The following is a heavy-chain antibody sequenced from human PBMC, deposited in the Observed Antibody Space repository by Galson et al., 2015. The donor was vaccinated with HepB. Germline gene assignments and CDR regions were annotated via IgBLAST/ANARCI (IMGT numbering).Heavy chain of an antibody. Sequence: SLRLSCAASGFTVSSNYMSWVRQAPGKGLEWVSVIYSGGSTYYADSVKGRFTISRDNSKSTLYLQMNSLRAEDTAVYYCARATVPGLGYFDYWGQGTLVTVSS. CDR3: ARATVPGLGYFDY. CDR1: GFTVSSNY. J-gene: IGHJ4*02. V-gene: IGHV3-53*01. D-gene: IGHD6-19*01. CDR2: IYSGGST.